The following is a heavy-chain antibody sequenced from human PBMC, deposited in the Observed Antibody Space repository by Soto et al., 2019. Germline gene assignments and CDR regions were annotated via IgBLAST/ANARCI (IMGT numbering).Heavy chain of an antibody. J-gene: IGHJ3*02. Sequence: QVHLQESGPGLVKPSQTLSLTCTVSGGSFSSGDYYWSWIRQPPGKGLEWIGYIHASGSTSYNPSVKSRLIISGDTSKNQFSLELSSVTAADTAVYHGARGGYSYKSSGAFDIWGQGTMVTVSS. V-gene: IGHV4-30-4*01. CDR1: GGSFSSGDYY. CDR3: ARGGYSYKSSGAFDI. CDR2: IHASGST. D-gene: IGHD2-15*01.